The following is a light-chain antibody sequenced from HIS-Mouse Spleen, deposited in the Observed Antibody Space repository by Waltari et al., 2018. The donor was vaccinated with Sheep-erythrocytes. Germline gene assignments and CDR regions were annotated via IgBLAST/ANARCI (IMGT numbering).Light chain of an antibody. CDR1: QRVSSN. V-gene: IGKV3-15*01. CDR3: QQYNNWPPT. CDR2: GAS. J-gene: IGKJ1*01. Sequence: EIVMTQSPATLSVSPGERATLACRASQRVSSNLAWYQEKPGQAPRLLIYGASTRATGIPARFRGSGYGTEFTLTISSLQSEDFAVYYCQQYNNWPPTFGQGTKVEIK.